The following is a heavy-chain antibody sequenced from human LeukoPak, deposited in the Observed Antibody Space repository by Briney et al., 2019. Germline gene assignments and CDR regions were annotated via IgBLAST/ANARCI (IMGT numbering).Heavy chain of an antibody. CDR2: ISSSSTI. Sequence: GGSLRLSCAASGFTFSSYSMNWVRQAPGKGLEWVSYISSSSTIYYADSVKGRFTISRDNAKNSLYLQMNSLRDEDTAVYYCARDDYESSGYYYGMDVWGQGTTVTVSS. CDR1: GFTFSSYS. V-gene: IGHV3-48*02. J-gene: IGHJ6*02. CDR3: ARDDYESSGYYYGMDV. D-gene: IGHD3-22*01.